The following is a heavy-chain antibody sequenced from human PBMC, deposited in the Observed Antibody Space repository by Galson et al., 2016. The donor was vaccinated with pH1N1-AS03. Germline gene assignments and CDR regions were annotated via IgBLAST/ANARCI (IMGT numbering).Heavy chain of an antibody. CDR3: ARSAAESGCTPTDCNVNWFDP. Sequence: SLRLSCAASGFTFSDYYMSWIRQAPGKGLEWVSYISSSGNIIYYGDSVKGRFTISRDNAKNSLFLQMDSLRAEDTAVYYCARSAAESGCTPTDCNVNWFDPWGQGTLVIVSS. D-gene: IGHD2-15*01. J-gene: IGHJ5*02. V-gene: IGHV3-11*04. CDR2: ISSSGNII. CDR1: GFTFSDYY.